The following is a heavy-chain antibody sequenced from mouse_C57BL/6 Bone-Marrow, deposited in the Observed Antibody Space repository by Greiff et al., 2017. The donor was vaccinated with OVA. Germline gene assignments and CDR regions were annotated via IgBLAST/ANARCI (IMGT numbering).Heavy chain of an antibody. CDR2: IDPSDSYT. D-gene: IGHD1-1*01. V-gene: IGHV1-69*01. J-gene: IGHJ1*03. CDR1: GYTLTSYW. Sequence: QVQLQQPGAELVMPGASVKLSCKASGYTLTSYWMHWVKQRPGQGLEWIGEIDPSDSYTNYNQKFKGKSTLTVDKSSSTAYMQLSSLTSEDSAVYYWARNNYGSSHGYFDVWGTGTTVTVSS. CDR3: ARNNYGSSHGYFDV.